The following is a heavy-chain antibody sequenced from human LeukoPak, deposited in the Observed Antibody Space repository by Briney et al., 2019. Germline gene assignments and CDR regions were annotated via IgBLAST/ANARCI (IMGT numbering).Heavy chain of an antibody. CDR1: GFTFSNYG. D-gene: IGHD6-13*01. V-gene: IGHV3-30*02. Sequence: GGSLRLSCAASGFTFSNYGMHWVRQAPGKGLEWVTFIRYDGSKKYYADSVKGRFTISRDSSKNTVYLQMNNLRGDDTAVYYCARDSPEIAAAGMRDYYYGMDVWGQGTTVTVSS. CDR3: ARDSPEIAAAGMRDYYYGMDV. J-gene: IGHJ6*02. CDR2: IRYDGSKK.